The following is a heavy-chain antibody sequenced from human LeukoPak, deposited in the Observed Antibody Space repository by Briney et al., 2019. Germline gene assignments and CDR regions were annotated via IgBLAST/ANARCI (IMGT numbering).Heavy chain of an antibody. CDR2: ISSSGSTR. CDR3: ARVILHGMGMAYYFAY. D-gene: IGHD3-10*01. V-gene: IGHV3-48*03. Sequence: GGSLRLSCAVSGFTFSSYEMKWVREAPGKGLEWGSYISSSGSTRYYADSVRGRFTISRDKVENSLYRQMNSVGGEDTGVYYGARVILHGMGMAYYFAYWGQGTLVTVSS. J-gene: IGHJ4*02. CDR1: GFTFSSYE.